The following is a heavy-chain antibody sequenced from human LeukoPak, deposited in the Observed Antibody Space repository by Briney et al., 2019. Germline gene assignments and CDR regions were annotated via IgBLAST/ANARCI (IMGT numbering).Heavy chain of an antibody. CDR1: GFTVSSNY. D-gene: IGHD3-22*01. CDR2: IYSGGST. V-gene: IGHV3-53*01. Sequence: GGSLRLSCAASGFTVSSNYMSWVRQAPGKGLEWVSVIYSGGSTYYADSVKGRFTISRDNSKNTLYLQMNSLRAEDTAVYYCARGGMNYYDSSGYQLYDYWGQGTLVTVSS. CDR3: ARGGMNYYDSSGYQLYDY. J-gene: IGHJ4*02.